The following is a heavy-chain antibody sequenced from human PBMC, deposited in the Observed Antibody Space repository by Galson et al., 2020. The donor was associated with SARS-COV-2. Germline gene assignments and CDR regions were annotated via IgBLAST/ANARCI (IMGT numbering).Heavy chain of an antibody. Sequence: ASETLSLTCTVSGGSVSSGGYYWSWIRQHPGKGLEWIRYIYYSGSTYYNPSLKSRVTISVDTSKNQFSLKLSSVTAADTAVYYCASGRDNTYHEESSGYRDYWGQGSLVTVSS. V-gene: IGHV4-31*03. CDR2: IYYSGST. CDR1: GGSVSSGGYY. CDR3: ASGRDNTYHEESSGYRDY. D-gene: IGHD3-22*01. J-gene: IGHJ4*02.